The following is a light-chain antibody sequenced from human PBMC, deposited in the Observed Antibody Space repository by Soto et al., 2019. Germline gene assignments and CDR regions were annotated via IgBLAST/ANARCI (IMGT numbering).Light chain of an antibody. Sequence: QSALTQPPSASGSPGQSVTISCTGTSIDVGGYNYVSWYQQHPGKAPKLMIYEVSKRPSGVPDRFSGSKSGNTASLTVSWLQAEDEADYYCSSYAGSNNYVFGTGTKLTVL. CDR1: SIDVGGYNY. CDR2: EVS. V-gene: IGLV2-8*01. CDR3: SSYAGSNNYV. J-gene: IGLJ1*01.